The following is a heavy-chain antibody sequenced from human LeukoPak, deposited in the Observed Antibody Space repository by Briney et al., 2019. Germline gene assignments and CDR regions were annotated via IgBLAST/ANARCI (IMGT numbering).Heavy chain of an antibody. J-gene: IGHJ4*02. V-gene: IGHV1-8*01. CDR1: GYTFTSYD. CDR3: TRGSQNCASASCYNF. Sequence: ASVKVSCKASGYTFTSYDINWVRQAAGQGLEWMGWMNPNSGNTGYAQKFQGRGTMTRTTSISTAYMELGSLTSEDTAVYYCTRGSQNCASASCYNFWGQGTLVTVSS. CDR2: MNPNSGNT. D-gene: IGHD2-2*02.